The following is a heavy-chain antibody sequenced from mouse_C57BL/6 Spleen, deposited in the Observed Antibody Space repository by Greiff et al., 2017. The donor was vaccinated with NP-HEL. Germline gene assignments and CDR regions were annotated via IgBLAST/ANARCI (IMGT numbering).Heavy chain of an antibody. CDR1: GFTFTDYY. D-gene: IGHD3-1*01. J-gene: IGHJ3*01. CDR2: IRNKANGYTT. CDR3: ARSHRGFAY. V-gene: IGHV7-3*01. Sequence: EVNVVESGGGLVQPGGSLSLSCAASGFTFTDYYMSWVRQPPGKALEWLGFIRNKANGYTTEYSASVKGRFTISRDNSQSILYLQMNALRAEDSATYYCARSHRGFAYWGQGTLVTVSA.